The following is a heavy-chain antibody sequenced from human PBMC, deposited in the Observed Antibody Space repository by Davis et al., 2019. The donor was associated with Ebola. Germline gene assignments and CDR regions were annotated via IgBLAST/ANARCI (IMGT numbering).Heavy chain of an antibody. J-gene: IGHJ5*02. V-gene: IGHV2-5*02. CDR2: IYWDDDK. CDR3: ARSMVQGVIGFWWFDP. CDR1: GFSLSTSGVG. D-gene: IGHD3-10*01. Sequence: SGPTLVKPTQTLTLTCTFSGFSLSTSGVGVGWIRQPPGKALEWLALIYWDDDKRYSPSLKSRLTITKDTSKNQVVLTMTNMDPVDTATYYCARSMVQGVIGFWWFDPWGQGTLVTVSS.